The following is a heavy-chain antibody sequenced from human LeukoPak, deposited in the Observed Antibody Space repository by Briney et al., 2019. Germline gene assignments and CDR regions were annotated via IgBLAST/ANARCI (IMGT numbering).Heavy chain of an antibody. D-gene: IGHD6-19*01. J-gene: IGHJ4*02. CDR2: IYYSGST. Sequence: PSETLSLTCTVYGGSISSGGYYWSWIRQHPGKGLEWIGYIYYSGSTYYNPSLKSRVTISVDTSKNQFSLKLSSVTAADTAVYYCARGFRESSSDYWGQGTLVTVSS. CDR1: GGSISSGGYY. CDR3: ARGFRESSSDY. V-gene: IGHV4-31*03.